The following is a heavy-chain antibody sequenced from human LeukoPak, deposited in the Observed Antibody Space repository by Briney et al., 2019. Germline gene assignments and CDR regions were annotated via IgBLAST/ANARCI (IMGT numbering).Heavy chain of an antibody. Sequence: ASVKVSCKASGYTFTSYGISWVRQAPGQGLEWMGWISAYNGNTNYAQKLQGRVTMTTDTSTSTAYMELRSLRSDDTAVYYCARDWPVVGATGGDAFDIWGQGTMVTVSS. J-gene: IGHJ3*02. D-gene: IGHD1-26*01. CDR3: ARDWPVVGATGGDAFDI. CDR2: ISAYNGNT. CDR1: GYTFTSYG. V-gene: IGHV1-18*01.